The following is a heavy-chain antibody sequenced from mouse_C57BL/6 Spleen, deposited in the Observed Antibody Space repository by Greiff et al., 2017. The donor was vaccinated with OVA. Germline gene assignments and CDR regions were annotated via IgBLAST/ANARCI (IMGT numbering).Heavy chain of an antibody. CDR2: INTSSGYN. V-gene: IGHV1-7*01. CDR3: ARSLFYYSNYSGDY. Sequence: QVQLQQSGADLAKPGASVKLSCKASGYTFTSYWMHWVKQRPGPGLEWIGYINTSSGYNKYNQKFKDKATLTAYKSSSTAYMQLSSLTYEDSAVYYCARSLFYYSNYSGDYWGQGTTLTVSS. J-gene: IGHJ2*01. CDR1: GYTFTSYW. D-gene: IGHD2-5*01.